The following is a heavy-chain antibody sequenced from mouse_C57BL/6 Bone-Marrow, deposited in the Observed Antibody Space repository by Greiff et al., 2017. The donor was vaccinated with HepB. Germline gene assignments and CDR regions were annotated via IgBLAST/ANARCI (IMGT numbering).Heavy chain of an antibody. CDR3: ASWGYGSSSPYFDY. J-gene: IGHJ2*01. CDR1: GFTFTDYY. V-gene: IGHV7-3*01. Sequence: EVKLVESGGGLVQPGGSLSLSCAASGFTFTDYYMSWVRQPPGKALEWLGFIRNKANGYTTEYSASVKGRFTISRDNSQSILYLQMNALRAEDSATYYCASWGYGSSSPYFDYWGQGTTLTVSS. D-gene: IGHD1-1*01. CDR2: IRNKANGYTT.